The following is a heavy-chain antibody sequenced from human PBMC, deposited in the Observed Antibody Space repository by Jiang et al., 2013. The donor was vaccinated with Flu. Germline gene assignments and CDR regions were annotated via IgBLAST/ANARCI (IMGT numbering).Heavy chain of an antibody. CDR2: INPSGGST. D-gene: IGHD3-10*01. Sequence: EVKKPGASVKVSCKASGYTFTSYYMHWVRQAPGQGLEWMGIINPSGGSTSYAQKFQGRVTMTRDTSTSTVYMELSSLRSEDTAVYYCARDPRYYYGSGSTNQNDAFDIWGQGTMVTVSS. J-gene: IGHJ3*02. V-gene: IGHV1-46*01. CDR1: GYTFTSYY. CDR3: ARDPRYYYGSGSTNQNDAFDI.